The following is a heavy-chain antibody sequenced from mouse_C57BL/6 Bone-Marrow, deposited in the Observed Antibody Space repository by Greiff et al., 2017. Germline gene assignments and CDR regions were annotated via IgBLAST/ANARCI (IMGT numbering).Heavy chain of an antibody. CDR3: ARTHKCEMDV. V-gene: IGHV8-8*01. Sequence: QVQLQVSGPGLLQPSQTLSLTCSFSGFSLSTFGMGVGWIRQPSGKGLAWMAHIWWADDKYDNPALKSQLTISKDTTKNQVFLKIANVDTADTSTYYGARTHKCEMDVWGKGTTVTVSS. CDR1: GFSLSTFGMG. CDR2: IWWADDK. J-gene: IGHJ4*01.